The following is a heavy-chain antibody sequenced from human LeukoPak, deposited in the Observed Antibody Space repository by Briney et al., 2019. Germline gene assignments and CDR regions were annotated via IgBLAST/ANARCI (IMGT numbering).Heavy chain of an antibody. CDR2: IKPDGSAT. V-gene: IGHV3-7*03. Sequence: PRGSLRLSCADSGFTFSDYWMTWLHPAPGRGLKGVDNIKPDGSATYYVASVKGRFTISRDNAKNSLYLQMHSLRADDTAKYYCAKDKAPGSWHTPSDFWGQGTLVTVSS. J-gene: IGHJ4*02. CDR3: AKDKAPGSWHTPSDF. D-gene: IGHD6-13*01. CDR1: GFTFSDYW.